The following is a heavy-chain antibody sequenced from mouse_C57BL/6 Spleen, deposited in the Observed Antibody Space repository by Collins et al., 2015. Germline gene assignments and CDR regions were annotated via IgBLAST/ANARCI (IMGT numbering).Heavy chain of an antibody. CDR2: INSNGGST. CDR1: GLTFSSYG. V-gene: IGHV5-6-3*01. J-gene: IGHJ1*01. CDR3: ARDGGISYWYFDV. Sequence: EVQLVESGGGLVQPGGSLKLSCAASGLTFSSYGMSWVRQTPDKRLELVATINSNGGSTYYPDSVKGRFTISRDNAKNTLYLQMSSLKSEDTAMYYCARDGGISYWYFDVWGAGTTVTVSS. D-gene: IGHD2-4*01.